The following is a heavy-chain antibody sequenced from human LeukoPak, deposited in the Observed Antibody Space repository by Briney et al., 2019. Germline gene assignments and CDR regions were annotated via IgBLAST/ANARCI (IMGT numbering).Heavy chain of an antibody. J-gene: IGHJ4*02. V-gene: IGHV1-69*04. CDR3: TRSPAAVRSDY. D-gene: IGHD6-13*01. Sequence: SVKVSCKASGGTFSSYAISWVRQAPGQGLEWMGRIIPILGIANYAQKFQGRVTITADKSTSTAYMELSSLRSDDTAVYYCTRSPAAVRSDYWGQGTLVTVSS. CDR2: IIPILGIA. CDR1: GGTFSSYA.